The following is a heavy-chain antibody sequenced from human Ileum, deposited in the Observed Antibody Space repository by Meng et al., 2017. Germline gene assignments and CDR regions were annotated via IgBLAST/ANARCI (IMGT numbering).Heavy chain of an antibody. D-gene: IGHD4-23*01. V-gene: IGHV1-18*01. CDR3: ARDTVGTTFGDY. CDR2: IRPYSGNT. CDR1: GYIFTRYG. Sequence: QVQRVQAGAEVRQLGASVKVSCKASGYIFTRYGIGWVRQAPGQGLEWMGWIRPYSGNTKYAQKLQGRVTMTTDTSTSTAYMELRNLRSDDTAVYYCARDTVGTTFGDYWGQGTLVTVSS. J-gene: IGHJ4*02.